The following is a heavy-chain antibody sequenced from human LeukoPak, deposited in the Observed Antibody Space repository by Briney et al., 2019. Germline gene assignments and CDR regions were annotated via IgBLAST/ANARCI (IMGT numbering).Heavy chain of an antibody. J-gene: IGHJ4*02. Sequence: GGSLRLSCAASEFTFPMYWMSWVRQAPGKGLEWVADIKQDGSEKYYVDSVKGRFTISRQNAKNSLFLQMNSLRAEDTAVYYCARAYEWEPFDYWGQGTLVTVSS. V-gene: IGHV3-7*01. CDR3: ARAYEWEPFDY. D-gene: IGHD1-26*01. CDR1: EFTFPMYW. CDR2: IKQDGSEK.